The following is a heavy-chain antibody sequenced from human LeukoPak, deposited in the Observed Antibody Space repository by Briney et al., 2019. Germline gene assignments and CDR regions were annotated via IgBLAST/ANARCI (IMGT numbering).Heavy chain of an antibody. V-gene: IGHV4-59*08. J-gene: IGHJ6*02. CDR1: GGSISSYF. CDR2: IYYSGSP. CDR3: ARLMYYSDSGSYGMDV. D-gene: IGHD3-10*01. Sequence: SETLSLTCTVSGGSISSYFWGWIRQPPGKGLEWIGYIYYSGSPNYTPSLKGRVTISVATSKNQFSLKLSSVTAADTAVYYCARLMYYSDSGSYGMDVWGQGTTVTVSS.